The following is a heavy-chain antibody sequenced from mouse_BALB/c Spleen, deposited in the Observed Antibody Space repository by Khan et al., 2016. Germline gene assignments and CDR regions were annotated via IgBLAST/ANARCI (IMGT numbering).Heavy chain of an antibody. V-gene: IGHV3-8*02. CDR1: GDSITSGY. CDR3: ARSNRNGAWFAY. J-gene: IGHJ3*01. Sequence: EVQLVESGPSLVKPSQTLSLTCSVTGDSITSGYWNWIRKFPGNKLEYMGYISYSGNTYYNPFLKSRISITRDTSKNQHYLQLISVTTEDTATYYWARSNRNGAWFAYWGQGTLVTVSA. D-gene: IGHD2-14*01. CDR2: ISYSGNT.